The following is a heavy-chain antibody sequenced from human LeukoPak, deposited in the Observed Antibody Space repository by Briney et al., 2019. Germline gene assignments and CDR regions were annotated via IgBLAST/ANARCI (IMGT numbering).Heavy chain of an antibody. CDR3: AKGHGAAREDVDY. Sequence: GWSLRLPCAASGFTFSSYAMSWVRQAPGKGLEWVSAISGSSGSTYYADSVKGRFTISRDNSKNTLYLQMNSLRAEDTAVYYCAKGHGAAREDVDYWGQGTLVTVSS. CDR2: ISGSSGST. CDR1: GFTFSSYA. V-gene: IGHV3-23*01. D-gene: IGHD5-24*01. J-gene: IGHJ4*02.